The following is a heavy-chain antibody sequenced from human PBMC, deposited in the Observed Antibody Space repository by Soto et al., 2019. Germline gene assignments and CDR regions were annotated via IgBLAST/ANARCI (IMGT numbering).Heavy chain of an antibody. Sequence: EVQLLESGGGLVQPGGSLRLSCAASGFTFSSYAMSWVRQAPGKGLAWVSAISTSGDSAYYADSVKGRFTISRDNSKNTMYLEMNSLRAEDTAVYYCAKDGGYSYGYSPRYYYGMDVWGQGTTVTVSS. D-gene: IGHD5-18*01. J-gene: IGHJ6*02. V-gene: IGHV3-23*01. CDR1: GFTFSSYA. CDR3: AKDGGYSYGYSPRYYYGMDV. CDR2: ISTSGDSA.